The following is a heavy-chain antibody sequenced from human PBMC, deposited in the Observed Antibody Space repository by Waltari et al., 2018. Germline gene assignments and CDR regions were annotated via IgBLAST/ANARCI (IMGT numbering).Heavy chain of an antibody. CDR1: GGTFSSYA. CDR2: IIPIFGTA. J-gene: IGHJ4*02. CDR3: AREGYYYDSSGYFDY. V-gene: IGHV1-69*12. D-gene: IGHD3-22*01. Sequence: QVQLVQSGAEVKKPGSSVKVSCKASGGTFSSYAISWVRQAPGQGVDWMGGIIPIFGTANYAQKFQGRVTITADESTSTAYMELSSLRSEDTAVYYCAREGYYYDSSGYFDYWGQGTLVTVSS.